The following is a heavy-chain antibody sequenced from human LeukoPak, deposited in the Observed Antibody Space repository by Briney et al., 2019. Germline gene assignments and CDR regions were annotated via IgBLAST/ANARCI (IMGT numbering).Heavy chain of an antibody. V-gene: IGHV1-18*01. CDR2: ISAYNGNT. CDR3: ARAYGDYAIPWFDP. J-gene: IGHJ5*02. Sequence: ASVKVSCKASGYTFTSYGISWVRQAPGQGLEWMGWISAYNGNTNYAQKLQGRVTITTDTSTSTAYMELRSLRSDDTAVYYCARAYGDYAIPWFDPWGQGTLVTVSS. CDR1: GYTFTSYG. D-gene: IGHD4-17*01.